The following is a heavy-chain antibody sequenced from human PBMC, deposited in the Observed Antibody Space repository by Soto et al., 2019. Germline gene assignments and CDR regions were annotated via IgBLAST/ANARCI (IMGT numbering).Heavy chain of an antibody. CDR1: GFTVSSNY. Sequence: GGSLRLSCAASGFTVSSNYMSWVRQAPGKGLEWVSVIYSGGSTYYADSVKGRFTISRDNSKNTLYLQMNSLRAEDTAVYYCARSPPDSGYDYYYYYYMDVWGKGTTVTVSS. CDR2: IYSGGST. J-gene: IGHJ6*03. CDR3: ARSPPDSGYDYYYYYYMDV. V-gene: IGHV3-53*01. D-gene: IGHD5-12*01.